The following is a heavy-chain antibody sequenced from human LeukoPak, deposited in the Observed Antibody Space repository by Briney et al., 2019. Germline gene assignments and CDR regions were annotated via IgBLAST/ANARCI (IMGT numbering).Heavy chain of an antibody. CDR1: GFTFSSYG. V-gene: IGHV3-33*01. Sequence: PGRSLRLSCAASGFTFSSYGMHWVRQAPGKGLEWVAVIWYDGSNKYYADSVKGRFTISRDNSKNTLYLQMNSLRAEDTAVYYCARSVGYSCGLRHFDYWGQGTLVTVSS. D-gene: IGHD5-18*01. CDR3: ARSVGYSCGLRHFDY. CDR2: IWYDGSNK. J-gene: IGHJ4*02.